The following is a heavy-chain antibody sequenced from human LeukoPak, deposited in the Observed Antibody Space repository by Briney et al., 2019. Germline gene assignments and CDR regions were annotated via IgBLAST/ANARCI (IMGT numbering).Heavy chain of an antibody. Sequence: SETLSLTCTVSGGSISSYYWSWIRQPPGKGLEWIGYIYYSGSTNYNPSLESRVTISVDTSKNQFSLKLSSVTAADTAVYYCAIWVSGLYFDYWGQGTLVTVSS. CDR3: AIWVSGLYFDY. D-gene: IGHD2-8*02. J-gene: IGHJ4*02. CDR2: IYYSGST. CDR1: GGSISSYY. V-gene: IGHV4-59*01.